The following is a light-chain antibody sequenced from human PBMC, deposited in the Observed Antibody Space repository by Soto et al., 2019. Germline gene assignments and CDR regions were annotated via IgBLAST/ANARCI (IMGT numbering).Light chain of an antibody. J-gene: IGKJ5*01. CDR3: QQYNSWLWT. CDR1: QSVSSY. V-gene: IGKV3-15*01. CDR2: GAS. Sequence: EIVLTQSPATLSLSPGERATLSCRASQSVSSYLAWYQQKPGQAPRLLIYGASTRATGIPARFSGSGSGTEFTLIISSLQSEDSAVYYCQQYNSWLWTFGQGTRLEIK.